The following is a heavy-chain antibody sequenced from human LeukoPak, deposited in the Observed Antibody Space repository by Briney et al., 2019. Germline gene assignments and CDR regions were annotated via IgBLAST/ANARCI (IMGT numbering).Heavy chain of an antibody. CDR2: ISPNSGGT. V-gene: IGHV1-2*02. Sequence: ASVKVSCKPSGYTFTGFYIHWVRQAPGQGLEWMGWISPNSGGTDYAQRFQGRVTMTRDTSISTAYMELSSLRSDDAAVYYCAIQPWGSGNNWYFDLWGRGTLVTVSS. CDR3: AIQPWGSGNNWYFDL. J-gene: IGHJ2*01. CDR1: GYTFTGFY. D-gene: IGHD7-27*01.